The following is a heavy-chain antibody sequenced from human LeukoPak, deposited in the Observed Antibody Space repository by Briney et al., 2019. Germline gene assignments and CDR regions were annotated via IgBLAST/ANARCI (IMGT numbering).Heavy chain of an antibody. D-gene: IGHD2-2*01. Sequence: GGSLRLSCAASGFTFSTYAMHWVRQAPGKGLEWVAVTSSDGTVKYYPDSVKGRFTISRDNSENTLYLQVNSLRPEDTGVYYCARDPVPAAARHSDYWGQGTLVTVSS. CDR2: TSSDGTVK. V-gene: IGHV3-30-3*01. J-gene: IGHJ4*01. CDR3: ARDPVPAAARHSDY. CDR1: GFTFSTYA.